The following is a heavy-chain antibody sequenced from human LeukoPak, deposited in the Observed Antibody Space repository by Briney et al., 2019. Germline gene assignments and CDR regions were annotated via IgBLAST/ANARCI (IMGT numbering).Heavy chain of an antibody. J-gene: IGHJ4*02. CDR1: GYTFTGYY. V-gene: IGHV1-2*06. Sequence: AAVKVSCKASGYTFTGYYMHWVRQAPGQGLEWMGRINPNNGATNYAQKLQGRVTITGDTSISTAYMELSSLRSDDTAVYYCTRETGSYHGNDYWGQGTLVTVSS. CDR3: TRETGSYHGNDY. CDR2: INPNNGAT. D-gene: IGHD1-26*01.